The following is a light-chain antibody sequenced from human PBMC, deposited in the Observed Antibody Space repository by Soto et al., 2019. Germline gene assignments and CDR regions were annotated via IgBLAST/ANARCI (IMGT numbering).Light chain of an antibody. CDR2: EGS. CDR1: SSDVGSYNL. J-gene: IGLJ1*01. CDR3: CSYAGSSTHYV. Sequence: QSVLTQPASVSGSPGQSITISCTGTSSDVGSYNLVSWYQQQPGKAPKLMIYEGSKRPSGVSNRFSGSKSGNTASLTISGLQAEDEADNYCCSYAGSSTHYVFGTGTKLTVL. V-gene: IGLV2-23*01.